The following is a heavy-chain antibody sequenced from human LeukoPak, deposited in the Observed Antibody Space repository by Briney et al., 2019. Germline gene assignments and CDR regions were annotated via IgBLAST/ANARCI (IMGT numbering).Heavy chain of an antibody. Sequence: GGSLRLSCAASGFTFSSYWMSWVRQAPGKGLEWVANIKEDGSEKYYVDSVKGRFTISRDNAKNSLYLQMSSLRADDTAVCYCARRGDDFDYWGQGTLVTVSS. CDR2: IKEDGSEK. V-gene: IGHV3-7*01. J-gene: IGHJ4*02. D-gene: IGHD3-10*01. CDR3: ARRGDDFDY. CDR1: GFTFSSYW.